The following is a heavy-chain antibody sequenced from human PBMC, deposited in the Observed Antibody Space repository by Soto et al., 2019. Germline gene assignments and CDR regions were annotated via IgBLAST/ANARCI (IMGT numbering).Heavy chain of an antibody. CDR3: ARSVFP. J-gene: IGHJ5*02. CDR2: IYYSGFT. CDR1: GGSITSGGYY. V-gene: IGHV4-31*03. Sequence: TSETLSLTCTVSGGSITSGGYYWSWIRQHPGKGLEWIGYIYYSGFTYYNPSLKSRDTISVDSSKNQFSLKLSSVTAADTAVYYCARSVFPWGQGTLVTV.